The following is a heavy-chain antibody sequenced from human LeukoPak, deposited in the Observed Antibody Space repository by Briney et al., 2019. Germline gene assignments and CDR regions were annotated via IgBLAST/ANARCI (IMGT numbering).Heavy chain of an antibody. CDR1: GYTFTTYG. V-gene: IGHV1-18*01. J-gene: IGHJ4*02. CDR3: ARGSQYYDFWSGYSHFDY. D-gene: IGHD3-3*01. Sequence: GAAVKVSCKASGYTFTTYGISWVRQAPGQGLEWMGWISAYNDNTHYALKLQGRVTMTTDTSTTTAYMELRSLRSDDTAVYHCARGSQYYDFWSGYSHFDYWGQGTLVTVSS. CDR2: ISAYNDNT.